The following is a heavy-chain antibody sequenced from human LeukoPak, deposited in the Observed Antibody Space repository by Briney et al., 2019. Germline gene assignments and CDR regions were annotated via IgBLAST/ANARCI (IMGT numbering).Heavy chain of an antibody. J-gene: IGHJ4*02. CDR3: AREPYYYGSGSYYN. V-gene: IGHV4-38-2*02. D-gene: IGHD3-10*01. CDR2: INYSGNT. Sequence: SETLSLTCIVFDYSISNWVWVRQPPGKGLEWIGSINYSGNTYYTPSLKSRVTMSVDTSKNQFSLKLSSVTAADTAVYYCAREPYYYGSGSYYNWGQGTLVTVSS. CDR1: DYSISN.